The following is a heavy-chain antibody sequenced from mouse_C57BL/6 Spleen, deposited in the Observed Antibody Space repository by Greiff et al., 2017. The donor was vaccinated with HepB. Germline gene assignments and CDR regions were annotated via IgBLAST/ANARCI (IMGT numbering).Heavy chain of an antibody. CDR3: ARDYGSSSLAY. V-gene: IGHV1-69*01. D-gene: IGHD1-1*01. CDR1: GYTFTSYW. Sequence: QVQLQQPGAELVMPGASVKLSCKASGYTFTSYWMHWVKQRAGQGLEWIGEIDPSDSYTNYNQKFKGKSTLTVDKSSSTAYMQLSSLTSEDSAVYYCARDYGSSSLAYWGQGTLVTVSA. CDR2: IDPSDSYT. J-gene: IGHJ3*01.